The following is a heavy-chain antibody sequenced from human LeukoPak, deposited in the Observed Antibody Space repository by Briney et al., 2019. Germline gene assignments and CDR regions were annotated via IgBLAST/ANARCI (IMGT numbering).Heavy chain of an antibody. CDR3: AKGGSASHNWFDP. J-gene: IGHJ5*02. CDR2: ILNDGSNE. V-gene: IGHV3-30*02. CDR1: GFTFSDYG. Sequence: GGSLRLSCAASGFTFSDYGMHWVRQAPGKGLEWVAFILNDGSNEYYPDSVKGRFTISRVNSRNTLHLQMNSLRAEDTAVYYCAKGGSASHNWFDPWGQGTLVTVSS. D-gene: IGHD2-2*01.